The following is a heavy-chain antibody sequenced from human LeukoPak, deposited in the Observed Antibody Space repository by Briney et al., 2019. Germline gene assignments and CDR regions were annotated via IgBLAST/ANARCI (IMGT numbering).Heavy chain of an antibody. CDR2: IYSGGST. CDR3: ARSGPGAQHSRGWPHYYYYGMDV. J-gene: IGHJ6*02. CDR1: GFTVSSNY. D-gene: IGHD6-19*01. V-gene: IGHV3-53*04. Sequence: GGSLRLSCAASGFTVSSNYMSWVRQAPGKGLEWVSVIYSGGSTYYADSVKGRFTISRHNSKNTLYLQMNSLRAEDTAVYYCARSGPGAQHSRGWPHYYYYGMDVWGQGTTVTVSS.